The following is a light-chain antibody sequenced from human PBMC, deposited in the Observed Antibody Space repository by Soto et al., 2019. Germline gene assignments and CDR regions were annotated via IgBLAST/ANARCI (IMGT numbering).Light chain of an antibody. CDR2: DVT. J-gene: IGLJ1*01. CDR3: QSYDNTLSARYV. V-gene: IGLV2-14*01. CDR1: SSDVGGYNY. Sequence: QSVLTQPASVSGSPGQSITISCTGTSSDVGGYNYVSWYQQHPGKAPKLMIYDVTNRPSGVSNRFSGSKSGNTASLTISGLQAEDEADYYCQSYDNTLSARYVFGTGTKLTVL.